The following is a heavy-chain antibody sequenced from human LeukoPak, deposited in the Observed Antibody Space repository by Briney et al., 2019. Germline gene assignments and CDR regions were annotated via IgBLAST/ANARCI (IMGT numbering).Heavy chain of an antibody. Sequence: SETLSLTCTVSGGSISSYYWSWIRQPPGKGLEWIGYIYYSGSTNYNPSLKSRVTISVDTSKNQFSLKLSSVTAAGTAVYYCARLDYYDSSGYEDVWGQGTTVTVSS. CDR1: GGSISSYY. J-gene: IGHJ6*02. V-gene: IGHV4-59*08. D-gene: IGHD3-22*01. CDR3: ARLDYYDSSGYEDV. CDR2: IYYSGST.